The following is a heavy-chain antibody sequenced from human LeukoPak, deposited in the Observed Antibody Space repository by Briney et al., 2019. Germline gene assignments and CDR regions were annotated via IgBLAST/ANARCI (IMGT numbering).Heavy chain of an antibody. CDR2: IYYSGST. CDR3: ASGYYYDSSGDYWYFDL. J-gene: IGHJ2*01. Sequence: SETLSLTRTVSGGSISSYYWSWIRQPPGKGLEWIGYIYYSGSTNYNPSLKSRVTISVDTSKNQFSLKLSSVTAADTAVYYCASGYYYDSSGDYWYFDLWGRGTLVTVSS. CDR1: GGSISSYY. V-gene: IGHV4-59*08. D-gene: IGHD3-22*01.